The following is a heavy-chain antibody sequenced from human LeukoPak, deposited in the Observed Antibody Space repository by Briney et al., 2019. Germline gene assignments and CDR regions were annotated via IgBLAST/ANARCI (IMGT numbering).Heavy chain of an antibody. CDR1: GFTFSSYS. D-gene: IGHD3-10*01. Sequence: GGSLRLSCAASGFTFSSYSMNWVRQAPGKGLEWVAVISYDGSNKYYADSVKGRFTISRDNSKNTLYLQMNSLRAEDTAVYYCARDKEPYYYASYYFDYWGQGTLVTVSS. CDR2: ISYDGSNK. CDR3: ARDKEPYYYASYYFDY. J-gene: IGHJ4*02. V-gene: IGHV3-30*03.